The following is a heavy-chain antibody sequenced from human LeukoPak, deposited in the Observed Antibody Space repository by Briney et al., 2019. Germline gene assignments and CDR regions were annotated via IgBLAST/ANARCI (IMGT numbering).Heavy chain of an antibody. CDR2: INHSGST. CDR1: GGSFSSYY. D-gene: IGHD5-18*01. J-gene: IGHJ4*02. Sequence: SETLSLTCAVYGGSFSSYYWSWIRQPPGKGLEWIGEINHSGSTNYNPSLKSRVTISVDMSKNQFSLKLSSVTATDTAVYYCAGGYSYGYTLGYWGQGTLVTVSS. CDR3: AGGYSYGYTLGY. V-gene: IGHV4-34*01.